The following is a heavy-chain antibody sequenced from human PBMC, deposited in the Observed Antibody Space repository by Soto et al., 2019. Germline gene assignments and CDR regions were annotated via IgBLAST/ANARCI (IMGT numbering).Heavy chain of an antibody. CDR1: GFNLGGFG. D-gene: IGHD6-19*01. CDR3: ALTRRSSLLEVAGPGFEY. CDR2: LSYEGSEE. Sequence: QVRLVESGGGVVQPGRSLRLSCAASGFNLGGFGMHWVRQAPGKGLEWLSVLSYEGSEEYYADSVRGRFTISRDNSKNTLFLQMDSLRVDDTGVYYCALTRRSSLLEVAGPGFEYWGQGTLVTVS. V-gene: IGHV3-30*03. J-gene: IGHJ4*02.